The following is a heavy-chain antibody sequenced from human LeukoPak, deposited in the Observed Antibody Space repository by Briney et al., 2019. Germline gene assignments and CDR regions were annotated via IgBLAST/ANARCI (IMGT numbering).Heavy chain of an antibody. V-gene: IGHV3-7*01. Sequence: PGGSLRLSCAASGFTSSSYWMSWVRQAPGKGLEWVANIRQDGSEKYYVDSVKGQFTISRDNAKNSLYLQMTSLRAEDTAVYYCARENRSTSCCFDCWGQGTLVTVSS. CDR1: GFTSSSYW. CDR2: IRQDGSEK. D-gene: IGHD2-2*01. CDR3: ARENRSTSCCFDC. J-gene: IGHJ4*02.